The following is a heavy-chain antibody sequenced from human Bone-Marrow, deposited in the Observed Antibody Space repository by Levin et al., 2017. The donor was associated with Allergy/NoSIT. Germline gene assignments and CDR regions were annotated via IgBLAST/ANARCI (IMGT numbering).Heavy chain of an antibody. V-gene: IGHV1-69*01. J-gene: IGHJ4*02. CDR2: IIPMFGTP. CDR3: ARLRSRGSGSPYYFDY. CDR1: EATFSIYG. D-gene: IGHD3-10*01. Sequence: PGGSLRLSCKASEATFSIYGISWVRQAPGQGLEWMGGIIPMFGTPNYSQKFQDRVTITADDSTTTAYMEMSGLRYEDTAVYYCARLRSRGSGSPYYFDYWGQGTLVTVSS.